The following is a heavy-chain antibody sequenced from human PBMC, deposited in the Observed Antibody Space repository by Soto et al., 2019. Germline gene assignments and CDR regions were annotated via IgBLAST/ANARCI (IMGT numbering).Heavy chain of an antibody. D-gene: IGHD6-25*01. V-gene: IGHV3-23*01. Sequence: GGSLRLSCTASGFTFSSYAMSWVRQAPGKGLEWVSSISGSGGRTYYADSVKGRFTVSRDNSKNTLYLQMNSLRAEDTAVYYCAKPDIPAADNYGMDVWGQGTMVTVSS. CDR1: GFTFSSYA. CDR2: ISGSGGRT. J-gene: IGHJ6*02. CDR3: AKPDIPAADNYGMDV.